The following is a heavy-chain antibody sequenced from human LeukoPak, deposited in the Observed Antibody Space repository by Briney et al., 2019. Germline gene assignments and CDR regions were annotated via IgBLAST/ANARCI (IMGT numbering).Heavy chain of an antibody. CDR1: GYTFTSYG. V-gene: IGHV1-18*01. Sequence: ASVNVSCKASGYTFTSYGISWVRQAPGQGLEWMGWISAYNGNTNYAQKLQGRVTMTTDTSTSTAYMELRSLRSDDTAVYYCARGGLYYDSSGYYLDYWGQGTLVTVSS. J-gene: IGHJ4*02. CDR3: ARGGLYYDSSGYYLDY. CDR2: ISAYNGNT. D-gene: IGHD3-22*01.